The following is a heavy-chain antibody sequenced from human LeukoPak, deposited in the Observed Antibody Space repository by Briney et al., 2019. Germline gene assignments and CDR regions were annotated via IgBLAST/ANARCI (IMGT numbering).Heavy chain of an antibody. CDR3: AREAAAAAGRGFDY. D-gene: IGHD6-13*01. CDR2: INHSGST. J-gene: IGHJ4*02. V-gene: IGHV4-34*01. Sequence: PSETLSLTCAVHGGSFSGYYWSWIRRPPGKGLEWIGEINHSGSTNYNPSLKSRVAMSVDTSKNQFSLNLTSVTAADTAVYYCAREAAAAAGRGFDYWGQGTLVTVSS. CDR1: GGSFSGYY.